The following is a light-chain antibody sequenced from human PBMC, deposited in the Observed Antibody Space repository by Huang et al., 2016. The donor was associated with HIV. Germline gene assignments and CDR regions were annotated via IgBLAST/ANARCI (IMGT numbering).Light chain of an antibody. CDR3: QQSYSLPLS. J-gene: IGKJ3*01. CDR1: QNISYY. V-gene: IGKV1-39*01. Sequence: DIQMTQSPPSLSASVGSRVALTCRASQNISYYLNWYQEKSGKAPNLLLYAASRLVSGDPSRFSGGGSGSNFTLTITNLQPEDIGTYYCQQSYSLPLSFGPGTTVNVK. CDR2: AAS.